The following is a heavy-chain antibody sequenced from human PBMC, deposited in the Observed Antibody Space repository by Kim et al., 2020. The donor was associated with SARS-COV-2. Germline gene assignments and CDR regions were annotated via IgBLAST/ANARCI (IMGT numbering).Heavy chain of an antibody. J-gene: IGHJ4*02. V-gene: IGHV3-7*03. D-gene: IGHD2-8*01. CDR2: IKYDGSEK. CDR3: ARDGVEPGIYFDS. Sequence: GGSLRLSCVASGFTFSSFWMNWVRQAPGKGLEWVANIKYDGSEKYYVDSVKGRFTISRDNAQNSLYLQMTSLRAEDTAVYYCARDGVEPGIYFDSWGQGTLVTVSS. CDR1: GFTFSSFW.